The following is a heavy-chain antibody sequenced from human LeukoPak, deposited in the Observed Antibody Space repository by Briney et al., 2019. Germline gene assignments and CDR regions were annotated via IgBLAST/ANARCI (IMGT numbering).Heavy chain of an antibody. D-gene: IGHD4-17*01. Sequence: GGSLRLSCAASGFTFSSYAMSWVRQAPGKGLEWVSAISGSGGSTYYADSAKGRFTISRDNSKNTLYLQMNSLRAEDTAVYYCAKTPVKTTVTTWVDYWGQGTLVTVSS. CDR2: ISGSGGST. CDR1: GFTFSSYA. CDR3: AKTPVKTTVTTWVDY. J-gene: IGHJ4*02. V-gene: IGHV3-23*01.